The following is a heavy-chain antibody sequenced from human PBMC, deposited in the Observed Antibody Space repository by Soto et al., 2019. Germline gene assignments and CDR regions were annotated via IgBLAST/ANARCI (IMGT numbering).Heavy chain of an antibody. CDR3: ARDGVVVAGAADY. D-gene: IGHD2-15*01. CDR1: GFTFSSYS. V-gene: IGHV3-21*01. J-gene: IGHJ4*02. CDR2: ISSSSSYI. Sequence: EVPLVESGGGLVKPGGSLRLSCAASGFTFSSYSMNWVRQAPGKGLEWVSSISSSSSYIYYADSVKGRFTISRDNAKNSLYLQMNSLRAEDTAVYYCARDGVVVAGAADYWGQGTLVTVSS.